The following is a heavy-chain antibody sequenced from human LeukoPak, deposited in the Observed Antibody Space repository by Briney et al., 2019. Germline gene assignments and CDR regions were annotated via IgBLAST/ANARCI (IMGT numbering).Heavy chain of an antibody. CDR1: GYSFTSYW. CDR3: ARHAYYYDSSGYYYFDY. J-gene: IGHJ4*02. D-gene: IGHD3-22*01. Sequence: GGSLKISCKGSGYSFTSYWISWVRQMPGKGLEWMGRIDPSDSYTNYSPSFQGHVTISADKSISTAYLQWSSLKASDTAMYYCARHAYYYDSSGYYYFDYWGQGTLVTVSS. CDR2: IDPSDSYT. V-gene: IGHV5-10-1*01.